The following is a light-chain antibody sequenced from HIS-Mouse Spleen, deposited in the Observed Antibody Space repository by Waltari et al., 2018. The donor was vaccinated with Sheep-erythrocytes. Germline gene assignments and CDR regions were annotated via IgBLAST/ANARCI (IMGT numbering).Light chain of an antibody. V-gene: IGLV3-1*01. J-gene: IGLJ2*01. Sequence: SYELTQPPSVSVSPGQTASITCSGDKLGDKYACWYQQKPGQSPVLVIYQDSKPPSGIPGRLSGSNSGNTATLTISGTQAMDEADYYCQAWDSSTVVFGGGTKLTVL. CDR2: QDS. CDR1: KLGDKY. CDR3: QAWDSSTVV.